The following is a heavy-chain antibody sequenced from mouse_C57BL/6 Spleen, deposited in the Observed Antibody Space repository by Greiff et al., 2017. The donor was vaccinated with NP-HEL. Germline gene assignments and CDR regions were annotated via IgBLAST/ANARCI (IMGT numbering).Heavy chain of an antibody. Sequence: QVQLQQPGAELVRPGSSVKLSCKASGYTFTSYWMDWVKQRPGQGLEWIGNIYPSDSETHYNQKFKDKATLTVDKSSSTAYMQLSSLTSEDSAVHYCARSGWGTTVAYYFDYWGQGTTLTVSS. V-gene: IGHV1-61*01. CDR3: ARSGWGTTVAYYFDY. J-gene: IGHJ2*01. CDR1: GYTFTSYW. D-gene: IGHD1-1*01. CDR2: IYPSDSET.